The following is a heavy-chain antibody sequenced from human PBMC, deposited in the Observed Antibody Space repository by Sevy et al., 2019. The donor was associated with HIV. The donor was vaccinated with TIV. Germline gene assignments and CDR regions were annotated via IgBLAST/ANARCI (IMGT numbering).Heavy chain of an antibody. J-gene: IGHJ4*02. D-gene: IGHD1-20*01. CDR2: IRSKAYGGTT. CDR1: GFTFGDYA. CDR3: TRVNNWKAPDY. V-gene: IGHV3-49*03. Sequence: GSLRLSCTASGFTFGDYAMSWFRQAPGKGLEWVGFIRSKAYGGTTEYAASVKGRFTISRDDYKSIAYLQMKSLKTEDTAVYYCTRVNNWKAPDYWGQGTLVTVSS.